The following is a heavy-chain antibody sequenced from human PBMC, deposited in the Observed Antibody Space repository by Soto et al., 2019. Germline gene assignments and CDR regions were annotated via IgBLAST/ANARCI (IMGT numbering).Heavy chain of an antibody. V-gene: IGHV4-34*01. CDR1: CGSFIGYY. CDR2: INHSGST. Sequence: SETLSLTCAFYCGSFIGYYWSWIRQPPGKGLEWIGEINHSGSTNYNPSLKSRVTISVDTSKNQFSLKLSSVTAADTAVYYCARVGAVVVVPWDYYYGMDVWGQGTTVTVSS. D-gene: IGHD2-15*01. J-gene: IGHJ6*02. CDR3: ARVGAVVVVPWDYYYGMDV.